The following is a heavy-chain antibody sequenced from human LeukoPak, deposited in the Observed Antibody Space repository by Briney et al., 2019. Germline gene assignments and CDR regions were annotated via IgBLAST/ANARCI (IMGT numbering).Heavy chain of an antibody. Sequence: GGSLRLSCAASGFTFSSYWMSWVRQAPGKGLEWVANIKQDGSEKYYVDSVKGRFTISRDNAKNSLYLQMNSLRAEDTAVYYCARGGDCSSTSCYTAPFDYWGQGTLVTVSS. J-gene: IGHJ4*02. CDR1: GFTFSSYW. CDR3: ARGGDCSSTSCYTAPFDY. CDR2: IKQDGSEK. V-gene: IGHV3-7*01. D-gene: IGHD2-2*02.